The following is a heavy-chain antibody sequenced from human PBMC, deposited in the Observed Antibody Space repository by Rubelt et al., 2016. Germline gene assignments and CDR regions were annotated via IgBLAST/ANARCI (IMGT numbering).Heavy chain of an antibody. CDR3: AGYARESDH. V-gene: IGHV3-11*01. Sequence: VQLVESGGGLVKPGGSLRISCAASGFTFSDCYMNWVRQAPGKGLEWLSYISPRGTDRIYADSAKGRVTDARDNAKNTLYLQLSSLRADDAAVYYCAGYARESDHWGQGTLVTVSS. J-gene: IGHJ4*02. CDR2: ISPRGTDR. D-gene: IGHD1-1*01. CDR1: GFTFSDCY.